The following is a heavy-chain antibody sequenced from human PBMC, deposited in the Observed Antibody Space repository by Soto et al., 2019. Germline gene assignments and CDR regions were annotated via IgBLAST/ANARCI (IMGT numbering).Heavy chain of an antibody. CDR3: ARASSLDY. J-gene: IGHJ4*02. V-gene: IGHV1-2*02. Sequence: GASVKVSCKASGYTFTGYYIHWVRQAPGQGLEWMGWINPNSVGTNYAQKFQGRVTMTSDTSINTAYIELNGLRSDDTAVYFCARASSLDYWGQGTQVTVSS. CDR1: GYTFTGYY. CDR2: INPNSVGT. D-gene: IGHD3-16*01.